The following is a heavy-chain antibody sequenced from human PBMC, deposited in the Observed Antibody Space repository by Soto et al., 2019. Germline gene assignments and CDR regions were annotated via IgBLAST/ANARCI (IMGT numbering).Heavy chain of an antibody. CDR1: GGSISSEDYY. CDR2: IYYSGST. CDR3: ARVGCGGDCYFSRYFDS. Sequence: QVQLQESGPGLVKPSQTLSLTCSVSGGSISSEDYYWSWIRQPPGKGLEWIGYIYYSGSTYYNPSLKSRLSISVDTSKNHFSRKLRSVTAADTAVYYCARVGCGGDCYFSRYFDSWGQGTLVTVSS. D-gene: IGHD2-21*02. V-gene: IGHV4-30-4*01. J-gene: IGHJ4*02.